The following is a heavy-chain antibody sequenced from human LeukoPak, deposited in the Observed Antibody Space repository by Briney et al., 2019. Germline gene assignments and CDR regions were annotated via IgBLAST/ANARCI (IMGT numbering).Heavy chain of an antibody. Sequence: GESLKISCKGSGYSFTSYWIGWVRQMPGKGLEWMGIIYPGDSDTRYSPSFQGQVTISADKSISTAYLQWSSLKASDTAMYYCARPQKLGSLTFDFDYWGQGTLVTVSS. J-gene: IGHJ4*02. D-gene: IGHD7-27*01. CDR1: GYSFTSYW. V-gene: IGHV5-51*01. CDR2: IYPGDSDT. CDR3: ARPQKLGSLTFDFDY.